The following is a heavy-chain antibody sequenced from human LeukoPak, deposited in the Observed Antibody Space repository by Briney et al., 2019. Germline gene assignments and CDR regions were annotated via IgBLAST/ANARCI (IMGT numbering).Heavy chain of an antibody. J-gene: IGHJ4*02. CDR3: ARVDDFSPPYYFDY. D-gene: IGHD1-1*01. CDR2: IHYSGRT. CDR1: GGSISNYF. Sequence: SETPSLTCTISGGSISNYFWSWIRQPPGKGLECIGYIHYSGRTNYNPSLKSRLTISIDTSKNRFSLRLNSVTAADTAVYYCARVDDFSPPYYFDYWGQGTLVTVSS. V-gene: IGHV4-59*01.